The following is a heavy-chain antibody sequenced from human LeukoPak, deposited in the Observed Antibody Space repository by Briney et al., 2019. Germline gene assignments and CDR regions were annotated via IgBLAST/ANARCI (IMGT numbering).Heavy chain of an antibody. V-gene: IGHV4-39*07. D-gene: IGHD5-18*01. J-gene: IGHJ3*02. Sequence: SETLSLTCTVSGGSISSSSYYWGWIRQPPGKGLEWIGSIYYSGSTYYNPSLKSRVTISVDTSKNQFSLKLSSVTAADTAVYYCARGSGGYSYGYGAFDIWGQGTMVTVSS. CDR2: IYYSGST. CDR3: ARGSGGYSYGYGAFDI. CDR1: GGSISSSSYY.